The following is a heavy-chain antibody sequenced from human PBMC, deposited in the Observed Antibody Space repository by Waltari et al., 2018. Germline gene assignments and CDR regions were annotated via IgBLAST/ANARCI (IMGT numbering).Heavy chain of an antibody. CDR1: GFTFSSYW. D-gene: IGHD2-2*01. CDR3: TTEREDIVVVPAAPDYYYYYGMDV. V-gene: IGHV3-15*01. J-gene: IGHJ6*02. CDR2: IKSKTDGGTT. Sequence: EVQLVESGGGLVQPGGSLRLSCAASGFTFSSYWMHWVRQAPGKGLVWVGRIKSKTDGGTTDYAAPVKGRFTISRDDSKNTLYLQMNSLKTEDTAVYYCTTEREDIVVVPAAPDYYYYYGMDVWGQGTTVTVSS.